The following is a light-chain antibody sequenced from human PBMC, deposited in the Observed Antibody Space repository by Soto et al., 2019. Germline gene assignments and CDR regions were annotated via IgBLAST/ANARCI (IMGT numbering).Light chain of an antibody. V-gene: IGKV3-20*01. CDR3: QKYGNSPRT. Sequence: EIVLTQSPGTLSLSPGERATLSCRASQSVSSSYLAWYQQRPDQAPRLLIYAASSRATGIPDRFSGSGSGTDFTLTISRLEPDDVAVYYCQKYGNSPRTFGQGTKVEIK. J-gene: IGKJ1*01. CDR1: QSVSSSY. CDR2: AAS.